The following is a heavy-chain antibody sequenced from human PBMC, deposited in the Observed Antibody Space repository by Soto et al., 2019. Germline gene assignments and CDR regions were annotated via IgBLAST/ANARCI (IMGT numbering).Heavy chain of an antibody. J-gene: IGHJ6*02. V-gene: IGHV1-8*01. CDR2: MDPNSGGT. CDR3: ARERKFDFWRKGLDV. Sequence: ASVKVSCKASGYTFTTYDINWVRQAPGQGLEWLGWMDPNSGGTGYAQNFQGRITMTRNISRNTAHMELSSLQSEDTAVYYCARERKFDFWRKGLDVWGQGTTVTVSS. CDR1: GYTFTTYD. D-gene: IGHD3-3*01.